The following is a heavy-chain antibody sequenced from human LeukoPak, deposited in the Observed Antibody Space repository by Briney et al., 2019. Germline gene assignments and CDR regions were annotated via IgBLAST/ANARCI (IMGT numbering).Heavy chain of an antibody. CDR3: ARDLSHYDSSGYYHPFDY. CDR2: ISAYNGNT. Sequence: ASVKVSCKASGYTFTSYGISWVRQAPGQGLEWMGWISAYNGNTNYAQKLQGRVTMTTDTSTSTAYMELRSLRSDDTAVYYCARDLSHYDSSGYYHPFDYWGQGTLVTVSS. CDR1: GYTFTSYG. D-gene: IGHD3-22*01. J-gene: IGHJ4*02. V-gene: IGHV1-18*01.